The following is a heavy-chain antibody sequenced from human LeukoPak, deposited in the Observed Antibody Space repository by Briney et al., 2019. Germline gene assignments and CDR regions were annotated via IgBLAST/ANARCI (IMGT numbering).Heavy chain of an antibody. Sequence: PGGSLRLSCVASGCTFSTYSMNWVRQAPGKGLEWVSYISGSSGTIYYADSVKGRFTISRDNAKNSLYLQMNSLRAEDTAVYYCARRSEFGVLYYMDIWGKGTTVTVSS. CDR1: GCTFSTYS. J-gene: IGHJ6*03. V-gene: IGHV3-48*01. CDR2: ISGSSGTI. CDR3: ARRSEFGVLYYMDI. D-gene: IGHD3-16*01.